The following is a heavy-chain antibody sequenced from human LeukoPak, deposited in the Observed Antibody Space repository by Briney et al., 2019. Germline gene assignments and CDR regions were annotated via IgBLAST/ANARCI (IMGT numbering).Heavy chain of an antibody. CDR3: ARGRSYGGNDAFDI. V-gene: IGHV4-38-2*02. CDR1: GYSISSGYY. CDR2: IYHSGST. D-gene: IGHD4-23*01. J-gene: IGHJ3*02. Sequence: PSETLSLTCTVSGYSISSGYYWGWIRQPPGKGLEWIGSIYHSGSTYYNPSLKSRVTISVDTSKNQFSLKLSSVTAADTAVYYCARGRSYGGNDAFDIWGQGTMVTVSS.